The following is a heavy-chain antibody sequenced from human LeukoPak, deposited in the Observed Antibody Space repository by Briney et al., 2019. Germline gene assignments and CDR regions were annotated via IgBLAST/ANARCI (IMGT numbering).Heavy chain of an antibody. D-gene: IGHD3-10*01. CDR1: GFTVSSNY. CDR3: AKSITMVRGVITKYYGMDV. CDR2: IYSGGST. V-gene: IGHV3-66*01. Sequence: GGSLRLSCAASGFTVSSNYMSWVRQAPGKGLEWVSVIYSGGSTYYADSVKGRFTISRDNSKNTLYLQMNSLRAEDTAVYYCAKSITMVRGVITKYYGMDVWGQGTTVTVSS. J-gene: IGHJ6*02.